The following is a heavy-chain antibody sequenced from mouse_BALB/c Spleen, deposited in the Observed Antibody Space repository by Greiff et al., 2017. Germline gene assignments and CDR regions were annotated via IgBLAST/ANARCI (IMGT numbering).Heavy chain of an antibody. D-gene: IGHD2-4*01. J-gene: IGHJ4*01. CDR2: IWGGGST. CDR3: ARGDDYDVGSYAMDY. CDR1: GFSLSSYS. Sequence: VKLVESGPGLVAPSQSLSITCTVSGFSLSSYSVHWVRQPPGKGLEWLGMIWGGGSTDYNSALKSRLSISKDNSKSQVFLKMNSLQTDDTAMYYCARGDDYDVGSYAMDYWGQGTSVTVSS. V-gene: IGHV2-6-4*01.